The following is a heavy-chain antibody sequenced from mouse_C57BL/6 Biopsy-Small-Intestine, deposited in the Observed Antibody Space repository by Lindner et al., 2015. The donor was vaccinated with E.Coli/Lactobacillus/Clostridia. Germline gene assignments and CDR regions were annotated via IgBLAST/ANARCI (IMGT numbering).Heavy chain of an antibody. CDR3: ARGGFWNGYVDV. CDR1: GYMFISYE. V-gene: IGHV1S55*01. Sequence: SVKVSCKASGYMFISYEVNWVRQATGQGLEWMGWVNPNNGITGYAQKFQGRVTMTRNTSINTFYLELSSLKSEDTAIYYCARGGFWNGYVDVWGKGTTVIVSS. J-gene: IGHJ1*03. CDR2: VNPNNGIT. D-gene: IGHD2-2*01.